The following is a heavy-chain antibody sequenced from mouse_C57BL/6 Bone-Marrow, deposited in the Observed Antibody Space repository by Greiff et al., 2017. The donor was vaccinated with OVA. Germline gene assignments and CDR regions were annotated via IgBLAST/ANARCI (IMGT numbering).Heavy chain of an antibody. CDR2: IYPGSSST. Sequence: QVQLQQPGAELVKPGASVKMSCKASGYTFTSYWITWVKQRPGQGLEWIGDIYPGSSSTNYNEKFKSKATLTVDTSSSTAYMQLSSLTSEDSAVYYCARGAGSHYDYDEGAWFAYWGQGTLVTVSA. J-gene: IGHJ3*01. D-gene: IGHD2-4*01. V-gene: IGHV1-55*01. CDR1: GYTFTSYW. CDR3: ARGAGSHYDYDEGAWFAY.